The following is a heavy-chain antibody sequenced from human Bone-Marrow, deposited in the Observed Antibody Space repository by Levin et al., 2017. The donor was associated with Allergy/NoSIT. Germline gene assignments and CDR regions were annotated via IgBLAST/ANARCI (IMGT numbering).Heavy chain of an antibody. CDR3: ARDPLASLYYYSMDV. V-gene: IGHV4-61*02. Sequence: SQTLSLTCSVSGGSISSGRYYFTWVRQSAGKGLEWIGRIYTTGSTNYNPSLESRVTISRDTFKKEVYLTLSSVTAADTAVYYCARDPLASLYYYSMDVWGRGTTVIVSS. J-gene: IGHJ6*03. CDR1: GGSISSGRYY. CDR2: IYTTGST.